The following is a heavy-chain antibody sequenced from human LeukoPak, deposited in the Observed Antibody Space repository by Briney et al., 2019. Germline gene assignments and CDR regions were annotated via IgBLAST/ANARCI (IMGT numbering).Heavy chain of an antibody. J-gene: IGHJ3*02. D-gene: IGHD3-10*01. V-gene: IGHV4-59*08. CDR3: ARQKADYYGSGSYLGAFDI. CDR2: IYYSGST. Sequence: PSETLSLTCTVSGGSISNYYWSCIRQPPGKGLEWIGYIYYSGSTNYNPSLKSRVTISVDTSKNQFSLKLSSVTAADTAVYYCARQKADYYGSGSYLGAFDIWGQGTMVTVSS. CDR1: GGSISNYY.